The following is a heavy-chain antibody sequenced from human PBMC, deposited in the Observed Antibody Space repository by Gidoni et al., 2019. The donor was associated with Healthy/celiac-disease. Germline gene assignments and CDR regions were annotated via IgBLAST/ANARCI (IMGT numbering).Heavy chain of an antibody. V-gene: IGHV3-15*07. CDR2: IKSKTDGGTT. CDR3: TTEMFGDLTFDY. Sequence: EVQLVESGGGLVQRGGSLRLSCAASGFTFSNAWMNWVRQAPGKGLECVGRIKSKTDGGTTDYAAPVKGRFTISRDDSKNTLYLQMNSLKTEDTAVYYCTTEMFGDLTFDYWGQGTLVTVSS. CDR1: GFTFSNAW. J-gene: IGHJ4*02. D-gene: IGHD3-10*02.